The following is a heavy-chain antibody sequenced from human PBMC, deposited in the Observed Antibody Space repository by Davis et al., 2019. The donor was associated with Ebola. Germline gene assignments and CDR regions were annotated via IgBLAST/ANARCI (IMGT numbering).Heavy chain of an antibody. V-gene: IGHV3-21*01. CDR2: ISSSSSYI. J-gene: IGHJ6*03. D-gene: IGHD5-12*01. CDR3: ARDVGYPGYYMDV. CDR1: GFTFSSYS. Sequence: GESLKLSCAASGFTFSSYSMNWVRQAPGKGLEWVSSISSSSSYIYYADSVKGRFTISRDNAKNSLYLQMNSLRAEDTAVYYCARDVGYPGYYMDVWGKGTTVTVSS.